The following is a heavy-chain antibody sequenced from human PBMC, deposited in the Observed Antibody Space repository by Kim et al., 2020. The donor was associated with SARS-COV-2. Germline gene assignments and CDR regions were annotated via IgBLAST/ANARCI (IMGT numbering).Heavy chain of an antibody. CDR2: ISSSSSYI. CDR3: ARDTADIWSPATGAFDI. Sequence: GGSLRLSCAASGFTFSSYSMNWVRQAPGKGLEWVSSISSSSSYIYYADSVKGRFNISRDNAKNSLYLQMNSLRAEDTAVYYCARDTADIWSPATGAFDIWGQGTMVTVSS. D-gene: IGHD3-10*01. J-gene: IGHJ3*02. V-gene: IGHV3-21*01. CDR1: GFTFSSYS.